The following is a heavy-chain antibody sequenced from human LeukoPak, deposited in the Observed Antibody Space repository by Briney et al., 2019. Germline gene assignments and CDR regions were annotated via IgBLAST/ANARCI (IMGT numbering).Heavy chain of an antibody. Sequence: SETLSLTCTVSGDSISSYYWSWIRQPPRKGLEWIGYIYTSGGTNYIPSLKGRVTISIDTSKNQFSLKLSSVTAADSAVYYCARLTRLSTSPDRYYLDYWGQGTLVTVSS. CDR3: ARLTRLSTSPDRYYLDY. CDR2: IYTSGGT. D-gene: IGHD6-6*01. CDR1: GDSISSYY. J-gene: IGHJ4*02. V-gene: IGHV4-4*09.